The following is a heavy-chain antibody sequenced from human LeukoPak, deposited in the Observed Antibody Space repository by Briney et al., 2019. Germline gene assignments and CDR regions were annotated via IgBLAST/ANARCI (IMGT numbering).Heavy chain of an antibody. J-gene: IGHJ4*02. CDR3: SIVAVASDFDY. CDR1: GFTLFSSYD. V-gene: IGHV3-33*05. D-gene: IGHD6-19*01. Sequence: PGRSLRLSCAASGFTLFSSYDMHWVRQAPGKGLEWVAIIKYDGSNKYYIDSVKGRFTISRDNSRNTPYLQMNSLRVEDTAVYYCSIVAVASDFDYWGQGTLVTVSS. CDR2: IKYDGSNK.